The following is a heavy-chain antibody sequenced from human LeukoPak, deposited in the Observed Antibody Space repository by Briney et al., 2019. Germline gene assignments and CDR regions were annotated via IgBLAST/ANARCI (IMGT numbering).Heavy chain of an antibody. Sequence: PGGSLRLSCAASGFTFSSYAMNWVRQAPGKGLEWVSDISGSGGSTYYADSVKGRFTISRDNSKNTLYLQMNSLRAEDTAVYYCAIAIDVLRFLEWLPFDYWGQGTLVTVSS. D-gene: IGHD3-3*01. CDR2: ISGSGGST. CDR3: AIAIDVLRFLEWLPFDY. J-gene: IGHJ4*02. CDR1: GFTFSSYA. V-gene: IGHV3-23*01.